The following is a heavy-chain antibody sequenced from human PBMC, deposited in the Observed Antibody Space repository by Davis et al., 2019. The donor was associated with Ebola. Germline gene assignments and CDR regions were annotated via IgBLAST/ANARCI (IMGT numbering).Heavy chain of an antibody. CDR1: GDSFSSYT. CDR3: ARGGPRYSNYDVVMIF. V-gene: IGHV1-18*04. D-gene: IGHD4-11*01. Sequence: ASVKVSCKASGDSFSSYTISWVRQAPGQGLEWMGWISAYDDNTKYAQKLQGRVTMTTDTSTSTAYMELRSLRSDDTAVYYCARGGPRYSNYDVVMIFWGQGTLVTVSS. CDR2: ISAYDDNT. J-gene: IGHJ4*02.